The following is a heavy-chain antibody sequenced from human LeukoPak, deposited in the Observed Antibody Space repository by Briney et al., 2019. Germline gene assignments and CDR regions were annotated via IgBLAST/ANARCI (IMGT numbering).Heavy chain of an antibody. J-gene: IGHJ3*02. Sequence: SVKVSCKASGVTFSSYTISWLRQAPGHGLEWMGRIIPILGIAKYAQMFQGRVTITADKSTSTAYMELSSLRSEDTAVYYCARDPPAYYDFWSGYRRSPDAFDIWGQGTMVTVSS. CDR1: GVTFSSYT. V-gene: IGHV1-69*04. CDR3: ARDPPAYYDFWSGYRRSPDAFDI. D-gene: IGHD3-3*01. CDR2: IIPILGIA.